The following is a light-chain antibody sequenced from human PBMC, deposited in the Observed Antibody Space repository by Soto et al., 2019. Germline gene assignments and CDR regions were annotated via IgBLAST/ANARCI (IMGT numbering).Light chain of an antibody. CDR2: GAS. CDR1: QSVSSSY. CDR3: QQEYNLLT. Sequence: PGERVTLSCRASQSVSSSYLTWYQQKPGQAPRLLIYGASTRATSIPARFSGSGSGTDFTLTISSLQPEDFAVHYCQQEYNLLTFGQGTKVEIK. J-gene: IGKJ1*01. V-gene: IGKV3D-7*01.